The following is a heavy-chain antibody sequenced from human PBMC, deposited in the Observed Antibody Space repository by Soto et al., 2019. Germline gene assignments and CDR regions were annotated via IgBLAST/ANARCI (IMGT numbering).Heavy chain of an antibody. D-gene: IGHD2-2*01. CDR2: ISGSGGST. J-gene: IGHJ4*02. CDR1: GFTFSSYA. CDR3: AKGRGYCSSTSCYVGSAY. V-gene: IGHV3-23*01. Sequence: EVQLLESGGGLVQPGGSLRLSCAASGFTFSSYAMSWVRQAPGKGLEWVSAISGSGGSTYYADSVKGRFTISRDNSKNALYLQMTSRRDADTAVYYCAKGRGYCSSTSCYVGSAYWGQGTLVTVSS.